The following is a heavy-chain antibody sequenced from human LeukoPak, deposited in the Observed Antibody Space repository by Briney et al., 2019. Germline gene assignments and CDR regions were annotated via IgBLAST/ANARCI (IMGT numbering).Heavy chain of an antibody. J-gene: IGHJ3*02. CDR1: GYTFSNYG. CDR3: ASKWVTYYYNSSYYHYPTDVFDI. V-gene: IGHV1-46*01. Sequence: ASVKVSCKASGYTFSNYGISWVRQAPGQGLEWMGIINPSGGSTSYAQKFQGRVTMTRDMSTSTVYMELSSLRSEDTAVYYCASKWVTYYYNSSYYHYPTDVFDIWGQGTMITVSS. D-gene: IGHD3-22*01. CDR2: INPSGGST.